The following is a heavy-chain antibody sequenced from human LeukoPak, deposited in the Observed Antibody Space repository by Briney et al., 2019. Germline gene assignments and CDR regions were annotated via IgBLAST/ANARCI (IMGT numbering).Heavy chain of an antibody. CDR2: ISAYNGNT. V-gene: IGHV1-18*01. CDR3: AREYSSPYYYYGMDV. J-gene: IGHJ6*02. CDR1: GYTFTSYG. Sequence: ASVKVSCKASGYTFTSYGISWVRQAPGQGLEWMGWISAYNGNTNYAQKLQGRVTMTTDTSTSTAYMELRSLGSDDTAVYYCAREYSSPYYYYGMDVWGQGTTVTVSS. D-gene: IGHD6-13*01.